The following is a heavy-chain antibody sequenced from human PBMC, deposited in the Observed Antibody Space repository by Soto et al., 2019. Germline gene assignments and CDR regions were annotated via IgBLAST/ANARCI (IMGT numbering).Heavy chain of an antibody. CDR1: GYTFTNSD. CDR3: ARRPHCSGGICYYGLDN. V-gene: IGHV1-8*01. Sequence: GASVKVSCKASGYTFTNSDINWVRQAPGQGLEWMGWMNPDSGHAAYAQKFQGRVTLTTSTSTSTVYMEMRSLGSEDTAVYYCARRPHCSGGICYYGLDNWGQGTLGTVSS. J-gene: IGHJ4*02. D-gene: IGHD2-15*01. CDR2: MNPDSGHA.